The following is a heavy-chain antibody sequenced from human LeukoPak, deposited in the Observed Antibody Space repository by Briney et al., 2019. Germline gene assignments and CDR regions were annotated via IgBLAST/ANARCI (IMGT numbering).Heavy chain of an antibody. CDR2: ILPIFGTA. D-gene: IGHD3-3*01. Sequence: GASVKVSCKASGGTFSSYVINWVRQAPGQGLEWMGGILPIFGTAIYAQHFQGRLTITADESTNSAYMELNRLRSDDTAVYYCARGSTYYDFWSGYYPTYYYYGMDVWGQGTTVTVSS. V-gene: IGHV1-69*13. CDR1: GGTFSSYV. J-gene: IGHJ6*02. CDR3: ARGSTYYDFWSGYYPTYYYYGMDV.